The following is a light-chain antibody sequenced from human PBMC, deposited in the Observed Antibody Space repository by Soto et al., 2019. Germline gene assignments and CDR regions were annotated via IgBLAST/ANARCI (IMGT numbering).Light chain of an antibody. J-gene: IGKJ1*01. CDR1: QSLNSW. Sequence: DIPMTQSPSTLSASVGDRVTITCRASQSLNSWLAWYQHKPGKAPKLLIHKASILASGVPSRFSGSGSGAVLTLSMRSLQPDDFATYYCQHYIWYSGMFGHGTKVDIK. CDR2: KAS. V-gene: IGKV1-5*03. CDR3: QHYIWYSGM.